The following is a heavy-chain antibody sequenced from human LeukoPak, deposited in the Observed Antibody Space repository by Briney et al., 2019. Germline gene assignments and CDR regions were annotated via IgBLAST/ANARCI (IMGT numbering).Heavy chain of an antibody. Sequence: KAGGSLRLSCAASGFTFSTSSINWVRQSPGKGLEWVSSISSSSSYIYYGDSVKGRFTISRDNAKNALYLQMNSLRAEDTAMYYCARDPVVGFNHYYYDSTSQWWGQGTLVTVSS. J-gene: IGHJ4*02. V-gene: IGHV3-21*01. CDR3: ARDPVVGFNHYYYDSTSQW. D-gene: IGHD3-22*01. CDR2: ISSSSSYI. CDR1: GFTFSTSS.